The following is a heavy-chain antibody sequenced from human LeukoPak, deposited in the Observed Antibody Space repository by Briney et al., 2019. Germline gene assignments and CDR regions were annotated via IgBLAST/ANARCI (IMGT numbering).Heavy chain of an antibody. CDR2: IHAGNGNI. D-gene: IGHD2-2*01. V-gene: IGHV1-3*01. CDR1: GYTFTSYA. J-gene: IGHJ6*02. CDR3: ARGYCSSSSCYMDV. Sequence: GASVKVSCKASGYTFTSYAIHWVRQAPGQGLEWMGWIHAGNGNIKYSQKFQGRVTITGDTSASTAYMELSSLRSEDTAVYYCARGYCSSSSCYMDVWGQGTTVTISS.